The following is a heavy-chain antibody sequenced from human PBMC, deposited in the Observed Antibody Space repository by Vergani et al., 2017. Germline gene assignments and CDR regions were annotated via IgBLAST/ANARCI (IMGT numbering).Heavy chain of an antibody. Sequence: EEKLVESGGGLVQPGRSLRLSCHASGFRFDEYAMHWVRRVPGKGIEWVSGVSWNSETIRYADSVKGRFTISRDNAKSSLYLQMDSLRPEDTAHYYRAKGQQVVFFSVDVWGSGTAVTV. CDR3: AKGQQVVFFSVDV. CDR2: VSWNSETI. V-gene: IGHV3-9*01. CDR1: GFRFDEYA. J-gene: IGHJ6*03. D-gene: IGHD6-13*01.